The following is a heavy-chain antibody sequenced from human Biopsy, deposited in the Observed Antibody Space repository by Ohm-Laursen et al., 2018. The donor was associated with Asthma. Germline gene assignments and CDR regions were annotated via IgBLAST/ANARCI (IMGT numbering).Heavy chain of an antibody. CDR1: AFTFTTYW. D-gene: IGHD3-16*01. J-gene: IGHJ3*02. Sequence: SQTLSCTATAFTFTTYWMTCVRQAPGKGLQWVVTINQYGSDDSYADPVKGRFTISRDNSKNTLYLQMNSLRAVDTAVYSCAKVYEYADRYDAFDIWGQGTMVTVSS. CDR3: AKVYEYADRYDAFDI. V-gene: IGHV3-7*02. CDR2: INQYGSDD.